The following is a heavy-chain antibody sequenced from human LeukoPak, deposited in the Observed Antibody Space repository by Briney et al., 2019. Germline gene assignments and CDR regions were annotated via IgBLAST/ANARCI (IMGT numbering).Heavy chain of an antibody. CDR2: IYYSGST. CDR3: ARALDTAMLSQHYYYMDV. CDR1: GGSISSYY. V-gene: IGHV4-59*01. Sequence: SETLSLTCTVSGGSISSYYWSWIRQPPGKGLEWIGYIYYSGSTNNSPSLKSRVTISVDTSKNQFSLKLSSVTAADTAVYYCARALDTAMLSQHYYYMDVWGKGTTVTVSS. D-gene: IGHD5-18*01. J-gene: IGHJ6*03.